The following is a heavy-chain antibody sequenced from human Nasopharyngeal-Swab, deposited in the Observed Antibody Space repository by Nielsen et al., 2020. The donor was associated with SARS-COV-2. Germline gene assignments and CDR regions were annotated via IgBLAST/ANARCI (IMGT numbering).Heavy chain of an antibody. Sequence: GGSLRLSCAASGFTVSSNYMSWVRQAPGKGLEWVSVIYSGGSTYYADSVKGRFTISRDNSKNTLYLRMNSLRAEDTAVYYCARVPCSSTSCYVGGYGMDVWGQGTTVTVSS. J-gene: IGHJ6*02. D-gene: IGHD2-2*01. CDR1: GFTVSSNY. CDR2: IYSGGST. V-gene: IGHV3-53*01. CDR3: ARVPCSSTSCYVGGYGMDV.